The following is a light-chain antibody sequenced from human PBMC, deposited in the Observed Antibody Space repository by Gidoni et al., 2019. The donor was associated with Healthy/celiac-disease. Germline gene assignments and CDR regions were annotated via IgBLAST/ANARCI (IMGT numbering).Light chain of an antibody. Sequence: IVLTQAPATLSLSPGDRATISCRASQSISSYLAWYQQKPGQAPRLLIYDASNMATGIPSRFSGSGSGTDFTLTISSLEPEDVAVYYCQQRSSWPLTFGGGTKVEIK. V-gene: IGKV3-11*01. CDR3: QQRSSWPLT. J-gene: IGKJ4*01. CDR1: QSISSY. CDR2: DAS.